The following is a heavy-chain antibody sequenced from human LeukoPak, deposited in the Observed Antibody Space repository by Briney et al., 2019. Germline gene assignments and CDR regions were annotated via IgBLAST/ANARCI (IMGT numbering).Heavy chain of an antibody. D-gene: IGHD1-20*01. Sequence: PGGSLRLSCAASGFIFSSYAMSWLRQAPGKGLEWVSSISSSGGSTFYADSVKGRFTISRDNSRDTLFLQMNSLRAEDTALYYCAKALRGLNWNDRNDYWGQGTLVTVSS. CDR3: AKALRGLNWNDRNDY. J-gene: IGHJ4*02. CDR2: ISSSGGST. CDR1: GFIFSSYA. V-gene: IGHV3-23*01.